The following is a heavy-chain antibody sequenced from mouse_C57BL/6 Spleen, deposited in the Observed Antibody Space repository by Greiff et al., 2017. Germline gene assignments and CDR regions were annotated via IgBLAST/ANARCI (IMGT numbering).Heavy chain of an antibody. V-gene: IGHV5-9*01. CDR1: GFTFSSYT. J-gene: IGHJ4*01. CDR3: ARHSGYYLLAMDY. Sequence: EVKLVESGGGLVKPGGSLKLSCAASGFTFSSYTMSWVRQTPEKRLEWVATISGGGGNTYYPDNVKGRFTISRDNAKNTLYLQMSSLRSEDTALYYCARHSGYYLLAMDYWGQGTSVTVSS. D-gene: IGHD2-3*01. CDR2: ISGGGGNT.